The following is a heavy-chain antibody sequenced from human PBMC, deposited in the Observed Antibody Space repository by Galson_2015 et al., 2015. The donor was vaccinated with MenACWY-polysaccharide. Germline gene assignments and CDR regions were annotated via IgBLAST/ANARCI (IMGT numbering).Heavy chain of an antibody. CDR2: ISKSGDSI. J-gene: IGHJ6*02. Sequence: LRLSCAASGFSIGGWYMSWIRQPPGKGLEWLSSISKSGDSINYADSVKGRFTISRDNTGNSLYLQVNSLEAEDTAIYYCARGHYGLDVWGQGTTVTVSS. CDR1: GFSIGGWY. CDR3: ARGHYGLDV. V-gene: IGHV3-11*01.